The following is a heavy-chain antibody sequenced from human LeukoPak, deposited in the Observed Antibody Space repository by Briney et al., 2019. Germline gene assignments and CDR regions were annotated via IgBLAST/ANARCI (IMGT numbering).Heavy chain of an antibody. Sequence: GGSLRLSCKTSGYSFRTYWIGWVRQMPGRGLEWMAIMYPGDSDTTYSPSFQGQVTISVDKSISTAYLQWSSLGASDTATYYCARGPTDGAFDYWGQGTLVVVSS. CDR2: MYPGDSDT. CDR3: ARGPTDGAFDY. J-gene: IGHJ4*02. CDR1: GYSFRTYW. V-gene: IGHV5-51*01. D-gene: IGHD3-10*01.